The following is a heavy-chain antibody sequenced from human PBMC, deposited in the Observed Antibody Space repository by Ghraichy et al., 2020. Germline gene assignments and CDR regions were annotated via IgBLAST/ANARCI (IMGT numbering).Heavy chain of an antibody. CDR3: ARIVVTTISQVDY. CDR2: IYYTGST. J-gene: IGHJ4*02. Sequence: SETLSLTCTVSGGSISSGSYYWGWIRQPPGKGLEWIGSIYYTGSTFYNPSLKSRVTISVDTSKNQFSLKLSSVTAADTAVYYCARIVVTTISQVDYWGQGTLVTVSS. D-gene: IGHD2-21*02. V-gene: IGHV4-39*07. CDR1: GGSISSGSYY.